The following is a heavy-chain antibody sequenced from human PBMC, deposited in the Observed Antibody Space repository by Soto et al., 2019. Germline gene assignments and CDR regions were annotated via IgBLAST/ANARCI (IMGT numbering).Heavy chain of an antibody. CDR1: GYTFTGYY. CDR2: INPNSGGT. J-gene: IGHJ6*03. D-gene: IGHD4-17*01. Sequence: GASVKVSCKASGYTFTGYYMHWVRQAPGQGLEWMGWINPNSGGTNYAQKFQGWVIMTRDTSISTAYMELSRLRSDNTAVYYCARGYVVTTWEYTNYYYYMDVWGKGTTVTVSS. V-gene: IGHV1-2*04. CDR3: ARGYVVTTWEYTNYYYYMDV.